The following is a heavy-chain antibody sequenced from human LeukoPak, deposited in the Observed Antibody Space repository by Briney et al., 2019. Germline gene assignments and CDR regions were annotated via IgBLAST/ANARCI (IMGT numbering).Heavy chain of an antibody. D-gene: IGHD2-21*02. J-gene: IGHJ4*02. V-gene: IGHV3-21*04. CDR1: AFTFRSYA. Sequence: PGGSLRLSCAASAFTFRSYAMIWVRQAPGKGLEWVSSISGGSRSIYYVDSVKGRFTISRDNAKNSLYLQVNSLRAEDTAIYYCARDYFYCGGDCFVDYWGQGTLVTVSS. CDR2: ISGGSRSI. CDR3: ARDYFYCGGDCFVDY.